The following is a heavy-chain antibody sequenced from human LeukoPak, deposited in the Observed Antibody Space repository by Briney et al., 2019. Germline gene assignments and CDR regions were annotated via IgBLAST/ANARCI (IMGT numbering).Heavy chain of an antibody. Sequence: GESLKISCKGSGYNFNSHYIAWVRQMPGKGLEWMGFIYPDDFDTKYSPSFQGQVTISVDKSSTTAYLQWSGLKASDTAMYYCARHSRLPVWGNFHDFDYWGQGTLVTVSS. V-gene: IGHV5-51*01. CDR2: IYPDDFDT. CDR1: GYNFNSHY. CDR3: ARHSRLPVWGNFHDFDY. J-gene: IGHJ4*02. D-gene: IGHD3-16*01.